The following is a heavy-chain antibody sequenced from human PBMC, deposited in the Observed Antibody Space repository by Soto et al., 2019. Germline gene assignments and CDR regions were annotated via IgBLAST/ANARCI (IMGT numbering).Heavy chain of an antibody. CDR3: ARCVEGGSSGYAARPVDYYGRDV. Sequence: QVQLVQSGAEVKKPGSSVKVSCKASGGTFSSYAISWVRQAPGQGLEWMGGIIPIFGTADYAQKFQGRVTSTAEESTSTAYMELSSLRSEDTAVYYCARCVEGGSSGYAARPVDYYGRDVWGQLTTVTVSS. CDR2: IIPIFGTA. J-gene: IGHJ6*02. V-gene: IGHV1-69*01. CDR1: GGTFSSYA. D-gene: IGHD6-13*01.